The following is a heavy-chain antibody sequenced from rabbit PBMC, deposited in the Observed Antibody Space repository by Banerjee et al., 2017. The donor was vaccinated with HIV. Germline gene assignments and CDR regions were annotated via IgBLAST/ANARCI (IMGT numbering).Heavy chain of an antibody. CDR3: VRGVVAGVGWLDL. CDR2: SDPILSST. J-gene: IGHJ6*01. V-gene: IGHV1S47*01. D-gene: IGHD4-1*01. CDR1: GFDFNSYG. Sequence: QEQLVESGGGLVQPGGSLKLSCTASGFDFNSYGVSWVRQAPGKGLEWIGYSDPILSSTHYANWVNGRFTISSHNAQNTLYLQLSSLTGADTATYFCVRGVVAGVGWLDLWGPGTLVT.